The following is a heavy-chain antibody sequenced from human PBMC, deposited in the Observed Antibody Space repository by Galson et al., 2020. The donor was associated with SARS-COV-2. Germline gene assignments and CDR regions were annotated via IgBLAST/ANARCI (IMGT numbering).Heavy chain of an antibody. V-gene: IGHV6-1*01. Sequence: SETLSLTCAISGDSVSSNSAAWNWIRQSPSRGLEWLGRTYYRSKWYNDYAVSVKSRITINPDTSKNQFSLQLNSVTPEDTAVYYCARDVRGYYYDSSGHKVGYYYYYYGMDVWGQGTTVTVSS. J-gene: IGHJ6*02. CDR2: TYYRSKWYN. D-gene: IGHD3-22*01. CDR3: ARDVRGYYYDSSGHKVGYYYYYYGMDV. CDR1: GDSVSSNSAA.